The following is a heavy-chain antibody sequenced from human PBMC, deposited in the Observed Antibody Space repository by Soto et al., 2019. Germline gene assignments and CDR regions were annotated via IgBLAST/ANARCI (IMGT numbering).Heavy chain of an antibody. CDR2: IYYSGST. CDR3: ARARLRAVYAFDI. Sequence: AXDTLSLTCTVSGCSVSSGADYWTWIRQRPGKGLEWIGYIYYSGSTYYSPSLKSRLSISLDTSKNQFSLRLSSVTAADTAMYYCARARLRAVYAFDIWGQGTMVTVS. CDR1: GCSVSSGADY. D-gene: IGHD5-12*01. J-gene: IGHJ3*02. V-gene: IGHV4-31*03.